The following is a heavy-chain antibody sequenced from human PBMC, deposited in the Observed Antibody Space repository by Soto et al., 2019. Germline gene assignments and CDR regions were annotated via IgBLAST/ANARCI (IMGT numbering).Heavy chain of an antibody. Sequence: SGPTRVNPTQTIPLTCTFSGFSFSTSGVGVYWIRQPPGKALEWLALIFWDNDKRYSPSLKSRLTITKDTSKDQVVLTVTNMDPVDTATYYCAHMSILYGMDVWGPETTVIVSS. CDR3: AHMSILYGMDV. CDR1: GFSFSTSGVG. CDR2: IFWDNDK. J-gene: IGHJ6*02. V-gene: IGHV2-5*02. D-gene: IGHD6-6*01.